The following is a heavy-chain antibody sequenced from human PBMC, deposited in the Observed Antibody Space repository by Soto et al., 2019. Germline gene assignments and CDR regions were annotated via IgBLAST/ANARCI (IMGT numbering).Heavy chain of an antibody. CDR2: IKGDGSGI. D-gene: IGHD2-15*01. J-gene: IGHJ5*02. CDR3: ARAICSGGRCFLLDL. V-gene: IGHV3-74*01. CDR1: GFIFSGYW. Sequence: EVQLLESGGGLVPPGGSLRLSCAASGFIFSGYWMHWVRQAPGKGLVWVSRIKGDGSGISYADSVKGRFTISRDNVKKTSYLQMNSLRAEDTAVYYCARAICSGGRCFLLDLWGQGTLVTVSS.